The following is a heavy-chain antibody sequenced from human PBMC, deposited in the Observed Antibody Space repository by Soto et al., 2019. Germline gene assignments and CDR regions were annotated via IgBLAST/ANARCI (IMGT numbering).Heavy chain of an antibody. CDR2: IIDSGGST. CDR1: GCTVSSCA. V-gene: IGHV3-23*01. J-gene: IGHJ6*02. Sequence: GSLRLSCAASGCTVSSCAMGWVRQAPGKGLEWVSDIIDSGGSTYYADSVKGRFTISRDNSKSTLYLQMNSLRAEDTALYYCAKGRSYYYYYGVDVWGQGTTVTVSS. CDR3: AKGRSYYYYYGVDV.